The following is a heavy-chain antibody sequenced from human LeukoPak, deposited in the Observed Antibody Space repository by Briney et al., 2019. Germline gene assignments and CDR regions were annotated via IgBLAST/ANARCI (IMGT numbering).Heavy chain of an antibody. J-gene: IGHJ6*02. V-gene: IGHV4-30-2*01. CDR2: IYHSGRGST. CDR3: ARINDFWSGPTLDV. D-gene: IGHD3-3*01. Sequence: SETLSLTCTVSGGSISSGGHSWSWIRQPPGKGLEWIGYIYHSGRGSTYYNPSLKSRVTISIDKSKNQFSLKLNSVTAAGTAVYYCARINDFWSGPTLDVWGQGTTVTVSS. CDR1: GGSISSGGHS.